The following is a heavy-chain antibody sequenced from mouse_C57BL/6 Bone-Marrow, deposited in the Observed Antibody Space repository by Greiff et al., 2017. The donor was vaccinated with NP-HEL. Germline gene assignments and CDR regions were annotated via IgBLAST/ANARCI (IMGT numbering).Heavy chain of an antibody. J-gene: IGHJ3*01. D-gene: IGHD2-5*01. CDR1: GFNIKDYY. V-gene: IGHV14-2*01. CDR2: IDPEDGET. Sequence: EVQLQQSGAELVKPGASVKLSCTASGFNIKDYYMHWVKQRTEHGLEWIGRIDPEDGETTYAPKFQGKATITADTSANTAYLQLSSLTSEDTAVYYCARKDYSNSWFAYWGQGTLVTVSA. CDR3: ARKDYSNSWFAY.